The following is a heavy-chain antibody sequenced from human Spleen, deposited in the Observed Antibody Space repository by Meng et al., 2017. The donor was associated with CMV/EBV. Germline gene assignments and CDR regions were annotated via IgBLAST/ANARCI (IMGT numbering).Heavy chain of an antibody. D-gene: IGHD3-3*02. J-gene: IGHJ6*02. CDR2: ISSSGSTI. Sequence: GGSLRLSCAASGFTFSDYYMSWIRQAPGKGLEWVSYISSSGSTIYYADSVKGRFTISRDNAKNSLYLQMNSLRAEDTAVYYCARSVSNDIFGVALVYGLDVWGQGTAVTVSS. CDR1: GFTFSDYY. CDR3: ARSVSNDIFGVALVYGLDV. V-gene: IGHV3-11*01.